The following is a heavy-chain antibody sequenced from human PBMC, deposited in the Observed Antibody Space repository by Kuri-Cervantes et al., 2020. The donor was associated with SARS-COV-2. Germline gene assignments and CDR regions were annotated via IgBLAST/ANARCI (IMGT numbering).Heavy chain of an antibody. Sequence: ESLKISCTVSGYSISSGYYWGWIRQPPGKGLEWIGSIYHSGSTYYNPSLKSRVTISVDTSKNQFSLKLSSVTAADTAVYYCASSMGTMVRGVIPWFDPWGQGTLVTVSS. V-gene: IGHV4-38-2*02. D-gene: IGHD3-10*01. CDR1: GYSISSGYY. CDR2: IYHSGST. CDR3: ASSMGTMVRGVIPWFDP. J-gene: IGHJ5*02.